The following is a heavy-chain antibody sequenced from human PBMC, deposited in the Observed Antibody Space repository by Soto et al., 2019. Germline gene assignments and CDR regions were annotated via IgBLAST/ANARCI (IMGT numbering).Heavy chain of an antibody. D-gene: IGHD3-9*01. CDR3: VRDRDWAFDI. CDR1: AYALSDYS. CDR2: TGTSSKYT. J-gene: IGHJ3*02. Sequence: GSLRLSCVASAYALSDYSMNWGRQAPGKGLEWFSYTGTSSKYTFHANCVRGRFTISRDDARNSVYLQLNSLRDEDTAVYYCVRDRDWAFDIWGQGTMVTV. V-gene: IGHV3-48*02.